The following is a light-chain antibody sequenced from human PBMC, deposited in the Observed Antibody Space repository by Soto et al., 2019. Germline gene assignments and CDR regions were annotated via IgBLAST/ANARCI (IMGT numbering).Light chain of an antibody. J-gene: IGKJ2*01. CDR3: QQSYSTHYT. CDR2: ASS. Sequence: DIQMTQSPSSLSASVGDRVTISCRASQSIARFLNWYQQKPGKAPKLLIYASSTLQGGVPSSFSGSGSGTDFTLTISSLQPDDVATYFCQQSYSTHYTFGQGTKLDIK. V-gene: IGKV1-39*01. CDR1: QSIARF.